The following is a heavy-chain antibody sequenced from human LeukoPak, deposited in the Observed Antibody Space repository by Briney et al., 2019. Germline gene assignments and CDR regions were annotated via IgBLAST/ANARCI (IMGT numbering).Heavy chain of an antibody. J-gene: IGHJ4*02. CDR3: ARSEDYYDSSGYVNMYDY. CDR1: GFTFSTYA. V-gene: IGHV3-64*01. Sequence: GGSLRLSCAASGFTFSTYAMHLVRQAPGKGLEYVSAISSNGGSTYYASSVKGRFTISRDNSKNTLYLQMGSLRAEDMAVYYCARSEDYYDSSGYVNMYDYWGQGTLVTVSS. D-gene: IGHD3-22*01. CDR2: ISSNGGST.